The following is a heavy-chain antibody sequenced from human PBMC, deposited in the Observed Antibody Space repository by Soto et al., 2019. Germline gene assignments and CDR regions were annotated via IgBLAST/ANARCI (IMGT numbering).Heavy chain of an antibody. D-gene: IGHD6-13*01. CDR2: ISYDGSNK. CDR1: GFTFSSYA. V-gene: IGHV3-30-3*01. Sequence: GGSLRLSCAASGFTFSSYAMHWVRQAPGKWLEWVAVISYDGSNKYYADSVKGRFTISRDNSKNTLYLQMNSLRAEDTAVYYCARDSRSSSWLYYFDYWGQGXLVTVYS. J-gene: IGHJ4*02. CDR3: ARDSRSSSWLYYFDY.